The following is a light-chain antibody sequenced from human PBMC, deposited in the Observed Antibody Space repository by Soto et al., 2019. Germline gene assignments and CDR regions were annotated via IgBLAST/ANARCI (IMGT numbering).Light chain of an antibody. V-gene: IGLV2-11*01. Sequence: QSVLTQPRSVSGSPGQSVTISCTGTSSDVGGYNYVSWYQHHPGKAPKLMIYGVSKRPSGVPDRFSGSKSGNTASLTISGLQAEDEADYYCCSYAGSYTRVFGGGTKVTVL. CDR2: GVS. CDR1: SSDVGGYNY. J-gene: IGLJ3*02. CDR3: CSYAGSYTRV.